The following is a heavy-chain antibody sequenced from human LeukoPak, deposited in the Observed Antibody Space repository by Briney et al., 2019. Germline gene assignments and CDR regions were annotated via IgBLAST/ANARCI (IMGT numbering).Heavy chain of an antibody. CDR2: LNPNSGGT. V-gene: IGHV1-2*02. D-gene: IGHD5-12*01. Sequence: ASVKVSCTASGYTFTGYYMHWVRQAPGQGLEWMGWLNPNSGGTNYAQKFQGRVTMTRDTSISIACMELSRLRSDDTAVYYCTRPDIAGYYFDYWGQGTRVTVSS. CDR1: GYTFTGYY. J-gene: IGHJ4*02. CDR3: TRPDIAGYYFDY.